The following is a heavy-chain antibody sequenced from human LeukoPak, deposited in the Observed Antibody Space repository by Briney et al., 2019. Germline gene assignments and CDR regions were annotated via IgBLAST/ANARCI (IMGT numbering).Heavy chain of an antibody. V-gene: IGHV3-21*01. J-gene: IGHJ6*02. D-gene: IGHD3-9*01. CDR2: ISSGSSYI. Sequence: GGSLRLSCAASGFTFSTYSMNWVRQAPGKGLEWVSSISSGSSYIYYADSVKGRFTISRDNAKNSQYLHMNSLRADDTAVYYCARRGFLTPTTGHGMDVWGQGTTVTVSS. CDR3: ARRGFLTPTTGHGMDV. CDR1: GFTFSTYS.